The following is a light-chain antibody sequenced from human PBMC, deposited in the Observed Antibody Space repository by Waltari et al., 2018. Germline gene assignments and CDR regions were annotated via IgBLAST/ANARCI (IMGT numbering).Light chain of an antibody. J-gene: IGKJ3*01. CDR3: QQSSTTLFT. CDR1: QNIDNY. CDR2: AAT. V-gene: IGKV1-39*01. Sequence: DIQMTQYPSSLSASVGDRVTISCRASQNIDNYLNWYQQKPGKAPELLIFAATTLQRGVPWRFSGRGSGTDFNLTITNLQPDDFATYYCQQSSTTLFTFGPGTRVDI.